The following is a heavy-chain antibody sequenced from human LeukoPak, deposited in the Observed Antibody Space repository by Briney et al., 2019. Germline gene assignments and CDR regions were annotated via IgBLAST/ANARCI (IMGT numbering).Heavy chain of an antibody. Sequence: PGGSLRLSCAASGFTFSSYTFYWFRQPPGKGLEWVASVSVEGIGRFFPGSVEGRFAISRDNSKNTAYLQMNNLRPEDTAVYFCATVTKVNVDFWGQGTLVTVSS. D-gene: IGHD4-11*01. J-gene: IGHJ4*02. CDR2: VSVEGIGR. CDR3: ATVTKVNVDF. V-gene: IGHV3-30*09. CDR1: GFTFSSYT.